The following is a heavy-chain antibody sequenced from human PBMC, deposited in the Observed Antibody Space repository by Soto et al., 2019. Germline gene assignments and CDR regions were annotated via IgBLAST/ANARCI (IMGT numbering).Heavy chain of an antibody. CDR2: ISHRGST. CDR3: AREDTYGSNFFDC. CDR1: GGSISSASYY. Sequence: QVQLQESGPGLVKPSQTLSLTCPVSGGSISSASYYWSWIRQHPGKGLEWIGYISHRGSTYYTPSLKSRVIISAYTSQNQVSLNLTSVTASATAVDYCAREDTYGSNFFDCWGQGALVTVSS. D-gene: IGHD5-18*01. J-gene: IGHJ4*02. V-gene: IGHV4-31*03.